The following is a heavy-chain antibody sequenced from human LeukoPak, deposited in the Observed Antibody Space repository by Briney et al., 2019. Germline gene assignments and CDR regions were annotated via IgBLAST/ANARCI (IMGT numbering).Heavy chain of an antibody. J-gene: IGHJ3*02. CDR1: GGTFISYA. CDR2: IIPIFGTA. D-gene: IGHD6-6*01. Sequence: ASVKVSCKAAGGTFISYAISRVRQAPGEGGEGIGGIIPIFGTAHYAQKFQGTVTITADESTSTAYMELSSLRSEDTAVYYCARDWRPDAFDILGQGTMVTVSS. CDR3: ARDWRPDAFDI. V-gene: IGHV1-69*13.